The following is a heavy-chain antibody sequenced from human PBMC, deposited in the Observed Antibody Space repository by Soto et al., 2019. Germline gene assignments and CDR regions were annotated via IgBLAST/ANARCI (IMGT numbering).Heavy chain of an antibody. J-gene: IGHJ6*03. CDR3: ARVGVAARPNYYYYMDV. CDR1: GGSISSYY. V-gene: IGHV4-59*01. CDR2: IYYSGST. D-gene: IGHD6-6*01. Sequence: SETVALTCTVSGGSISSYYWSWVRQPPGKGLEWIGYIYYSGSTNYNPSLKSRVTISVDTSKNQFSLKLSSVTAADTAVYYCARVGVAARPNYYYYMDVWGKGTTVTVSS.